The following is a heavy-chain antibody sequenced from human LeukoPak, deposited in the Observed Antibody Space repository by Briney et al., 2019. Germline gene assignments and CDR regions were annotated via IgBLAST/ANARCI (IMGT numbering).Heavy chain of an antibody. CDR2: IIPILGIA. CDR3: ATSGGIMATASDY. CDR1: GGTFSSYA. D-gene: IGHD5-12*01. Sequence: ASVKVSCKASGGTFSSYAISWVRQAPGQGLEWMGRIIPILGIANYAQKFQGRVTITADKSTSTAYMELSSLRSEDTAVYYCATSGGIMATASDYWGQGTLVTVSS. V-gene: IGHV1-69*04. J-gene: IGHJ4*02.